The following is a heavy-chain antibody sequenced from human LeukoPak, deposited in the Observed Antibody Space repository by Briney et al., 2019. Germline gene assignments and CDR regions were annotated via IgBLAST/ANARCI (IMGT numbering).Heavy chain of an antibody. CDR2: ISSSGSPI. J-gene: IGHJ3*02. CDR3: ARDPLVRGSDAFDI. V-gene: IGHV3-48*03. Sequence: GGSLRLSCAASGFTFCSYEMNWVRQAPGKGLEWVSYISSSGSPIYYADSVKGRFTISRDNAKNSLYLQMNSLRAEDTAVYYCARDPLVRGSDAFDIWGQGTMVTVSS. D-gene: IGHD3-10*01. CDR1: GFTFCSYE.